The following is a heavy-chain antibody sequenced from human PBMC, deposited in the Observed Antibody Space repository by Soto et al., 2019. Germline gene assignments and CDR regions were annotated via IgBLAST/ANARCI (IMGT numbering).Heavy chain of an antibody. J-gene: IGHJ6*02. CDR2: ISYDGSNK. CDR1: GFTFSSYA. CDR3: ARAQLAVEEGRYYYYGMDV. V-gene: IGHV3-30-3*01. Sequence: GGSLRLSCAASGFTFSSYAMHWVRQAPGKGLEWVAVISYDGSNKYYADSVKGRFTISRDNSKNTLYLQKNSLRAEDTAVYYCARAQLAVEEGRYYYYGMDVWGQGTTVTVSS. D-gene: IGHD6-19*01.